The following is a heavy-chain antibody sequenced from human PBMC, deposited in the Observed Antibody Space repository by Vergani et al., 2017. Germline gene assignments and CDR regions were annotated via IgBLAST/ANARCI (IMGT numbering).Heavy chain of an antibody. CDR3: ARDRGYYDRSGYYLYYFDY. CDR1: GGSISSYY. J-gene: IGHJ4*02. D-gene: IGHD3-22*01. V-gene: IGHV4-59*01. CDR2: IYYSGST. Sequence: QVQLQESGPGLVKPSETLSLTCTVSGGSISSYYWSWIRQPPGKGLEWIGYIYYSGSTNYNPSLNSRVTISVDTSKNQFSLKLSSVTAADTAVYYCARDRGYYDRSGYYLYYFDYWGQGTLVTVSS.